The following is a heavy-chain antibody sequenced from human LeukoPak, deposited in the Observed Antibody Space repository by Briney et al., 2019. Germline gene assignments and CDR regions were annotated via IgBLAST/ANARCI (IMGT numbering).Heavy chain of an antibody. V-gene: IGHV1-46*01. D-gene: IGHD5-18*01. CDR2: INPSGGST. CDR3: ARDDSYGYSSGVFDY. J-gene: IGHJ4*02. CDR1: GYTFTSYY. Sequence: ASVKVSCKASGYTFTSYYMHWVRQAPGQGLEWMGIINPSGGSTSYAQKFQGRVTMTRDTSTSTVYMELSSLRSEDTAVYYCARDDSYGYSSGVFDYWGQGTLVTVSS.